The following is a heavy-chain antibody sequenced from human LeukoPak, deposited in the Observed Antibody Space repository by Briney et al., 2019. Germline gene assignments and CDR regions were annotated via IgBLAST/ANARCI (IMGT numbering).Heavy chain of an antibody. CDR2: ISYSGST. CDR3: AGLGVMVLVYQFEY. V-gene: IGHV4-39*07. J-gene: IGHJ4*02. Sequence: SETLSLTCAVSGGSITSSKYFWGWIRQPPGKELVLIGIISYSGSTDYNPSLKSRVTISTDTSTNQFSLKLTSVTAADTAVYYCAGLGVMVLVYQFEYWGRGTPVTVSS. D-gene: IGHD2-8*01. CDR1: GGSITSSKYF.